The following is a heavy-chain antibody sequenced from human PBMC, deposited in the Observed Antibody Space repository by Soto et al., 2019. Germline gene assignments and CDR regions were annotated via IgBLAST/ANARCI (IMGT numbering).Heavy chain of an antibody. D-gene: IGHD3-22*01. CDR3: ARGYYDSSGYDWYFDL. CDR1: GFTVSSNY. J-gene: IGHJ2*01. V-gene: IGHV3-66*01. Sequence: TGGSLRLSCAASGFTVSSNYMSWVRQAPGKGLEWVSVIYSGGSTYYADSVKGRFTISRDNSKNTLYLQMNSLRAEDTAVYYCARGYYDSSGYDWYFDLWGRGTLVTVSS. CDR2: IYSGGST.